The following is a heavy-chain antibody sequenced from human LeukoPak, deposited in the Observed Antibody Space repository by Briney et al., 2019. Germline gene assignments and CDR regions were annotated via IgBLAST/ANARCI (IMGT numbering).Heavy chain of an antibody. D-gene: IGHD5-18*01. Sequence: GGSLRLSCAASRITVSANYMSWVRQAPGKGPEWVSGIYSGGGTYYADPVKGRFTISRDNSKNTLYLQTNSLRADDTAVYYCARGGNLYSYGLDYWGQGTLVTVSS. J-gene: IGHJ4*02. CDR1: RITVSANY. CDR3: ARGGNLYSYGLDY. CDR2: IYSGGGT. V-gene: IGHV3-66*01.